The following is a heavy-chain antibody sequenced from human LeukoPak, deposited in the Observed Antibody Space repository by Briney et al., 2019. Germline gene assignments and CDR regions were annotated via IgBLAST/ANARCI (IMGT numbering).Heavy chain of an antibody. CDR3: ARDCSSTSCYASYYYGMDV. CDR1: GFTFSSHS. V-gene: IGHV3-21*01. D-gene: IGHD2-2*01. Sequence: GGSLRLSCAASGFTFSSHSMNWVRQAPGKGLEWVSSISSSSSYIYYADSVKGRFTISRDNAKNSLYLQMNSLRAEDTAVYYCARDCSSTSCYASYYYGMDVWGKGTTVTVSS. CDR2: ISSSSSYI. J-gene: IGHJ6*04.